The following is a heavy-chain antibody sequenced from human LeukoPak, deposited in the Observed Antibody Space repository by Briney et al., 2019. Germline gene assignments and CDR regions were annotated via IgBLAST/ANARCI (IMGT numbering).Heavy chain of an antibody. CDR1: GGSFSGYY. J-gene: IGHJ6*02. CDR2: IYYSGST. V-gene: IGHV4-59*01. D-gene: IGHD4-17*01. Sequence: SETLSLTCAVYGGSFSGYYWSWIRQPPGKGLEWIGYIYYSGSTNYNPSLKSRVTISVDTSKNQFSLKLSSVTAADTAVYYCARDLVYGDYYYGMDVWGQGTTVTVSS. CDR3: ARDLVYGDYYYGMDV.